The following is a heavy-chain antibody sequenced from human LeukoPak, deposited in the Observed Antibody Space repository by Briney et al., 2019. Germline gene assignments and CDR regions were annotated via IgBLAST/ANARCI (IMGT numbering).Heavy chain of an antibody. D-gene: IGHD1-26*01. CDR1: GYTFIDSY. CDR2: INPNSGGT. V-gene: IGHV1-2*02. CDR3: ARGRLREGFDY. J-gene: IGHJ4*02. Sequence: ASVKVSCKASGYTFIDSYIHWVRQAPGQGLEWMGWINPNSGGTNYAQNFQGGVTMTSDTSISTAYMELSSLRSDDTAVFYCARGRLREGFDYWGQGTLVTVSS.